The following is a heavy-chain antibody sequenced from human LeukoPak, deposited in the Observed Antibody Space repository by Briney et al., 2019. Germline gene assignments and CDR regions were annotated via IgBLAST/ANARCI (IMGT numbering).Heavy chain of an antibody. Sequence: PGGSLRLSCAASGFTFSSYWMHWVRQAPGKGLVWVSRINSDGSSTSYADSVKGRFTISRDNAKNTLYLQMNSLRAEDTAVYYCARDGRDVVVVAAKYGMDVWGQGTTVTVSS. CDR3: ARDGRDVVVVAAKYGMDV. J-gene: IGHJ6*02. V-gene: IGHV3-74*01. CDR1: GFTFSSYW. D-gene: IGHD2-15*01. CDR2: INSDGSST.